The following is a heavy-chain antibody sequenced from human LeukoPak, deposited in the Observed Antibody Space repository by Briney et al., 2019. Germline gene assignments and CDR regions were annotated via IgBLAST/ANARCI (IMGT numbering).Heavy chain of an antibody. V-gene: IGHV3-74*01. J-gene: IGHJ1*01. Sequence: GGSLRLSCAASGFTFSSYWMHWVRQAPGKGLVWVSRVSTDGRNTIYADSVKGRFTISRDNAKNSLYLQMNSLRAEDTAVYYCARDPPSFQHWGQGTLVTVSS. CDR3: ARDPPSFQH. CDR2: VSTDGRNT. CDR1: GFTFSSYW.